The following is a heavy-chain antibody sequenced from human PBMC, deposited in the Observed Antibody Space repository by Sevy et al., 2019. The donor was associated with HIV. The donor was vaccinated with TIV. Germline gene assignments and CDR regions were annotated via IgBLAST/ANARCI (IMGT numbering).Heavy chain of an antibody. Sequence: GESLKISCAASGFSFRSYWMTWVRQAPGKGLEWVASIYQDGSEKYYMDSVKGRFTVSRDNAKNSLFLQMNSLRVEDTAVYYCARVGYCRGGTCFSGFYYAMDVWGQGTTVTVSS. V-gene: IGHV3-7*01. D-gene: IGHD2-15*01. CDR2: IYQDGSEK. CDR1: GFSFRSYW. CDR3: ARVGYCRGGTCFSGFYYAMDV. J-gene: IGHJ6*02.